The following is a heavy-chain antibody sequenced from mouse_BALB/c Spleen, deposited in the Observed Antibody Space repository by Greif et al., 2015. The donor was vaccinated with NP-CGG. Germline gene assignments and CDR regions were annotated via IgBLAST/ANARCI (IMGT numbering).Heavy chain of an antibody. CDR2: INPSNGGT. Sequence: QVQLKESGAELVKPGASVKLSCKASGYTFTSYYMYWVKQRPGQGLEWIGEINPSNGGTNFNEKFKSKATLTVDKSSSTAYMQLSSLTSEDSAVYYCTRSNYGSDYWGQGTTLTVSS. D-gene: IGHD1-1*01. J-gene: IGHJ2*01. CDR1: GYTFTSYY. V-gene: IGHV1S81*02. CDR3: TRSNYGSDY.